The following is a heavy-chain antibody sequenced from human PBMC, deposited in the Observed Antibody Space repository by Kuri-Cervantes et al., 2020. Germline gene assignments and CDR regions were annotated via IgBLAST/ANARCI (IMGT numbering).Heavy chain of an antibody. CDR3: ASRGHSSSSPVDY. CDR1: GFTFDDYA. J-gene: IGHJ4*02. CDR2: ISWDGGST. Sequence: GSLRLSCAASGFTFDDYAMHWVRQAPGKGLEWVSLISWDGGSTYYADSVKGRFTISRDNSKNSLYLQMNSLRAEDTAVYYCASRGHSSSSPVDYWGQGTLVTVSS. D-gene: IGHD6-6*01. V-gene: IGHV3-43D*04.